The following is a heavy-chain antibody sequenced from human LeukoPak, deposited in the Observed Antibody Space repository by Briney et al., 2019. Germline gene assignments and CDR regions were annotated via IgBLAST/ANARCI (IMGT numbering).Heavy chain of an antibody. D-gene: IGHD4-17*01. Sequence: PGGSLRLSCAASGFTFSSYEMNWVRQAPGKGLEWVSYISSGSTIYYADSVKGRFTISRDNAKNSLYLQMNSLRAEDTSVYYCARDTNGDGWFDPWGQGTLVTVSS. J-gene: IGHJ5*02. V-gene: IGHV3-48*03. CDR2: ISSGSTI. CDR3: ARDTNGDGWFDP. CDR1: GFTFSSYE.